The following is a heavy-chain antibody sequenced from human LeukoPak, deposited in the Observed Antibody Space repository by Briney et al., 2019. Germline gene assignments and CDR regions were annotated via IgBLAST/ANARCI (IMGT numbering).Heavy chain of an antibody. Sequence: SETLSLTCTVSGCSISSYYWSWIRQPPGKGLEWIGDIYYNGSTNYNPSLKSRVTISVDTSKNQFSLKLSSVTAADTAVYYCARGYRYCSSTSCYGDQHQPAFDIWGQGTMVTVSS. V-gene: IGHV4-59*01. J-gene: IGHJ3*02. CDR2: IYYNGST. CDR3: ARGYRYCSSTSCYGDQHQPAFDI. CDR1: GCSISSYY. D-gene: IGHD2-2*01.